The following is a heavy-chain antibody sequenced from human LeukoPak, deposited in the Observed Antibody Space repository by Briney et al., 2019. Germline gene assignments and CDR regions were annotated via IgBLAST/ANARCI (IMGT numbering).Heavy chain of an antibody. CDR1: GGSISSYY. J-gene: IGHJ4*02. V-gene: IGHV4-59*08. CDR3: ARPRYTTSWGFDY. Sequence: PSETLSLTCTVSGGSISSYYWSWIRQPPGKGLEWIGYIYYSGSTNYNPSLKSRVTISVDTSKNQFSLKLSSVTAADTAVYYCARPRYTTSWGFDYWGQGTLVTVSS. CDR2: IYYSGST. D-gene: IGHD3-16*01.